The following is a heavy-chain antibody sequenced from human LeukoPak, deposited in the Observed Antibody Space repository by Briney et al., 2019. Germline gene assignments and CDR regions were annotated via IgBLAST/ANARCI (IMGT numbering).Heavy chain of an antibody. J-gene: IGHJ6*03. V-gene: IGHV3-21*01. D-gene: IGHD3-10*01. Sequence: GGSLRLSCAASGFTFSSYSMNWVRQAPGKGLEWVSSISSSSSYIYYADSVKGRFTISRDNTKNSLYLQMNSLRAEDTAVYYCARISGGSGSYYKVYYYYYMDVWGKGTTVTISS. CDR1: GFTFSSYS. CDR2: ISSSSSYI. CDR3: ARISGGSGSYYKVYYYYYMDV.